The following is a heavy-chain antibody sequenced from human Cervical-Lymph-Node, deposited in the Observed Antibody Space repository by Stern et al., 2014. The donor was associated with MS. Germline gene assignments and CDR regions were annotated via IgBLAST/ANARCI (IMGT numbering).Heavy chain of an antibody. V-gene: IGHV3-21*01. CDR1: GFTFSSYS. CDR2: ISSGGSYI. J-gene: IGHJ4*02. D-gene: IGHD4-23*01. CDR3: ARGRGGNYRYYFDY. Sequence: QLVQSGGGLVKPGGSLRLSCAASGFTFSSYSMNWVRQAPGKGLEWVASISSGGSYIYYADSLKGRFTSSRDNAKNSLYLQMNSLRAEDTAVYYCARGRGGNYRYYFDYWGQGTLVTVSS.